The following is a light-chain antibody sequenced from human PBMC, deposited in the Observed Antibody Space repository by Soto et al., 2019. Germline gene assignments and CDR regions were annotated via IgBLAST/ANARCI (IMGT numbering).Light chain of an antibody. CDR1: QSVGSE. Sequence: EIVMTQSPATLSVSPGERASLSCRASQSVGSELAWYQHKPGQAPRLLIYDASTRATGFPARFSGSGSGTEFTLTISSLQPEDFAVYYCQQYNNWPPFTFGPGTKVDIK. J-gene: IGKJ3*01. V-gene: IGKV3-15*01. CDR3: QQYNNWPPFT. CDR2: DAS.